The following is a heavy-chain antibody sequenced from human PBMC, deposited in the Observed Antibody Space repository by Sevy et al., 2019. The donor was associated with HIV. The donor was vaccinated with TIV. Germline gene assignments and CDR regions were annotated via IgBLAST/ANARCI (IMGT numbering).Heavy chain of an antibody. J-gene: IGHJ4*02. CDR3: ARGKSGYGYALNY. CDR1: GFTVNSNY. Sequence: GGALRLSCAASGFTVNSNYMTWVRQAPGKGLEGVSVIHSDDTTYHADSVKDRFTISRDNFKNTMYLHMSSLRAEDTAVYYCARGKSGYGYALNYWGQGTLVTVSS. V-gene: IGHV3-66*01. D-gene: IGHD5-18*01. CDR2: IHSDDTT.